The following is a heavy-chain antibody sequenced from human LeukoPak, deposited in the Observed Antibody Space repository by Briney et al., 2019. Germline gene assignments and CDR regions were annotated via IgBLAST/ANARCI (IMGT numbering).Heavy chain of an antibody. V-gene: IGHV4-59*08. D-gene: IGHD4-17*01. CDR1: GGSISSYY. J-gene: IGHJ4*02. CDR2: IAYSGST. CDR3: ARRNYGDYDQYFDY. Sequence: SETLSLTCTVSGGSISSYYWSWIRQPPGKGLEWIGYIAYSGSTNYNPSLKSRVTISVDTSRNQFSLKLSSVTAADTAVYYCARRNYGDYDQYFDYWGQGTLVTVSS.